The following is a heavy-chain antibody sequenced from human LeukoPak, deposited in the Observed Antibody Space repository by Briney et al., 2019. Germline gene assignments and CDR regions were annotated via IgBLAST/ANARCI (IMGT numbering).Heavy chain of an antibody. J-gene: IGHJ5*02. D-gene: IGHD1-26*01. CDR1: GGTFSSYA. CDR2: IIPIFGTA. CDR3: ARGDQVGWFDP. Sequence: SVKVSCXASGGTFSSYAISWVRRAPGQGLEWMGRIIPIFGTANYAQKFQGRVTITTDESTSTAYMELSSLRSEDTAVYYCARGDQVGWFDPWGQGTLVTVSS. V-gene: IGHV1-69*05.